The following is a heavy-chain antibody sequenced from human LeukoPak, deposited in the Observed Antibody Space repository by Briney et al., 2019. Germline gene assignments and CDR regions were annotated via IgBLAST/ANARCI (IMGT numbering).Heavy chain of an antibody. CDR1: GFTFSSYG. CDR2: IKQDGSEK. D-gene: IGHD4-17*01. CDR3: ARDPVPFDY. Sequence: GRSLRLSCAASGFTFSSYGMHWVRQAPGKGLEWVANIKQDGSEKYYVDSVKGRFTISRDNAKNSLYLQMNSLRAEDTAVYYCARDPVPFDYWGQGTLVTVSS. J-gene: IGHJ4*02. V-gene: IGHV3-7*01.